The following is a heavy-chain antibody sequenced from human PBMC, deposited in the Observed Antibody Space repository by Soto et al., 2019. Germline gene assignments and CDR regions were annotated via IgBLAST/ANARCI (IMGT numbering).Heavy chain of an antibody. CDR2: INAGSGNT. Sequence: QVQLVQSGAEVKKPGASVKVSCTASGYTFTHYAIHWVRHAPGQRLEWMGFINAGSGNTKYSQTFQGRLTFTKDTSASTAYMDLSSLRFDDTAIYYCARGLAADGAWGQGTLVTVSS. CDR3: ARGLAADGA. D-gene: IGHD6-13*01. CDR1: GYTFTHYA. V-gene: IGHV1-3*01. J-gene: IGHJ5*02.